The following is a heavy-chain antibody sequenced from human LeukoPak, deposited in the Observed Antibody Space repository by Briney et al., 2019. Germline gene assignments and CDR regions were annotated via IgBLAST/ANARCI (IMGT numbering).Heavy chain of an antibody. Sequence: SVKVSCKASGYTFTSYGISWVRQAPGQGLEWMGRIIPILGIANYAQKFQGRVTITADKSTSTAYMELSSLRSEDTAVYYCARVPSRRDICGGDCYSDYWGQGTLVTVSS. CDR2: IIPILGIA. J-gene: IGHJ4*02. V-gene: IGHV1-69*04. CDR1: GYTFTSYG. CDR3: ARVPSRRDICGGDCYSDY. D-gene: IGHD2-21*02.